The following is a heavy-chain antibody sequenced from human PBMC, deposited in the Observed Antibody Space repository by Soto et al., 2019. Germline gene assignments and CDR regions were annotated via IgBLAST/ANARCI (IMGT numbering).Heavy chain of an antibody. CDR2: ISYDGTHK. CDR1: GFTFGNFG. D-gene: IGHD5-18*01. V-gene: IGHV3-30*18. CDR3: AKASYGDVGLYFLEY. Sequence: ESGGGTVQPGRSLRLSCAASGFTFGNFGIHWVRQAPGKGLEWVSVISYDGTHKYYADSVKGRFTISRDNSRNTLYLQMSSLRAEDTALYYCAKASYGDVGLYFLEYWGQGTLVTVSS. J-gene: IGHJ4*02.